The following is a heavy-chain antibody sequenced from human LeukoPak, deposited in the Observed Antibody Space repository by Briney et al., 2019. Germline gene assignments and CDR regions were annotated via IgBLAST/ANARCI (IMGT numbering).Heavy chain of an antibody. Sequence: GFLRLSCAASGFTFSNYAMSWVRQAPGKGLEWVSAIDSTGTTYYTDSVKGRFTISRDNSKSTLSLQMNSLRAEDTAVYYCAKDEQQQLVRTFDYWGQGTLVTVSS. CDR1: GFTFSNYA. CDR3: AKDEQQQLVRTFDY. CDR2: IDSTGTT. J-gene: IGHJ4*02. V-gene: IGHV3-23*01. D-gene: IGHD6-13*01.